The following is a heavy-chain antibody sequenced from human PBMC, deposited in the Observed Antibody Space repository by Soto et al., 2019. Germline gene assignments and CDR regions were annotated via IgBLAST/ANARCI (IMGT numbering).Heavy chain of an antibody. D-gene: IGHD5-18*01. CDR2: ISNDGSNR. CDR3: AKDRADTGPYYFEY. Sequence: QVQLVESGGGVVQPGRSLRLSCAASNFTFSNFGMHWVRQAPGKGLKWVALISNDGSNRYYTDSVKGRFTISRDNSRNTLSLQMNSLRADDSAVYDCAKDRADTGPYYFEYWGQGTLITVSS. CDR1: NFTFSNFG. V-gene: IGHV3-30*18. J-gene: IGHJ4*02.